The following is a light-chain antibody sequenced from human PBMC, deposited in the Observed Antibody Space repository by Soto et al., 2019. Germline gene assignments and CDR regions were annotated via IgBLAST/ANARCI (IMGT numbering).Light chain of an antibody. CDR2: AAS. Sequence: IQLTQSPSSLSASVGDRVTIACRASQDSGDSLAWYQQKPGKAPKLLIYAASTLQGGVPSRFSGSGAGTDFTLTISSLQPEDFATYYCQQLNNYPLTLGGGTKVDIK. J-gene: IGKJ4*01. CDR1: QDSGDS. V-gene: IGKV1-9*01. CDR3: QQLNNYPLT.